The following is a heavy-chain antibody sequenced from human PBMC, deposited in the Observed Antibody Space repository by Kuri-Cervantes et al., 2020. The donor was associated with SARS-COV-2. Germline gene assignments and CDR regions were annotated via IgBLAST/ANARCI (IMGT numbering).Heavy chain of an antibody. CDR3: AKERTSGYSYGWNYYYYGMDV. CDR1: GFTFSSYS. J-gene: IGHJ6*02. D-gene: IGHD5-18*01. CDR2: ISSSSSYI. Sequence: GESLKISCAASGFTFSSYSMNWVRQAPGKGLEWVSSISSSSSYIYYADSVKGRFTISRDNAKNSLYLQMNSLRAEDTAVYYCAKERTSGYSYGWNYYYYGMDVWGQGTTVTVSS. V-gene: IGHV3-21*01.